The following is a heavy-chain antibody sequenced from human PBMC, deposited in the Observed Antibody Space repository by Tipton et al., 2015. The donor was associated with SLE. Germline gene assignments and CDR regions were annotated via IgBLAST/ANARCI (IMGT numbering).Heavy chain of an antibody. CDR2: ISGSGGST. Sequence: SLRLSCAASGFTFSSHAMSWVRQAPGKGLEWVSAISGSGGSTYYADSVKGRFTISRDNSENTLYLQMNSLRAEDTAVYYCAKDRGAGLPNWFDPGGQGTLVTVSS. D-gene: IGHD3-10*01. J-gene: IGHJ5*02. CDR3: AKDRGAGLPNWFDP. CDR1: GFTFSSHA. V-gene: IGHV3-23*01.